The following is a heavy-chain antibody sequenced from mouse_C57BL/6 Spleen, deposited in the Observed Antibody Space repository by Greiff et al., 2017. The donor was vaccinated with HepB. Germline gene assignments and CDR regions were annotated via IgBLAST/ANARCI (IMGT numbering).Heavy chain of an antibody. J-gene: IGHJ4*01. CDR1: GFSLTSYG. CDR3: ARNGGCGGSHYAMDY. D-gene: IGHD1-1*02. CDR2: LWSGGST. Sequence: QVQLKESGPGLVQPSQSLSITCTASGFSLTSYGVHWVRQSPGKGLEWLGVLWSGGSTDYNAAFIYRLSICKDNSKSQVIFKMNSLQADDTAIYYCARNGGCGGSHYAMDYWGQGTTVTVSS. V-gene: IGHV2-2*01.